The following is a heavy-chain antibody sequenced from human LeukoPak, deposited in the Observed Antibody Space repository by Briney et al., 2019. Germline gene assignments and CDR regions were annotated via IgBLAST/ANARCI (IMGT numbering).Heavy chain of an antibody. CDR2: IKQDGSEK. Sequence: GGSLRLSCAASGFTFSSYWVSWVRQAPGKGLEWVAYIKQDGSEKYYVDSVKGRFTISRDNTKNSLYLQMNSLRAEDTAVYYCARDGEPLLWFGELLGPYFDYWGQGTLVTVSS. V-gene: IGHV3-7*03. CDR1: GFTFSSYW. J-gene: IGHJ4*02. D-gene: IGHD3-10*01. CDR3: ARDGEPLLWFGELLGPYFDY.